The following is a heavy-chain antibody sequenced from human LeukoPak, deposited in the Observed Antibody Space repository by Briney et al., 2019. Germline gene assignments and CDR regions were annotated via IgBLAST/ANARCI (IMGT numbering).Heavy chain of an antibody. V-gene: IGHV6-1*01. CDR1: GDSVSSNSAA. Sequence: SQTLSLTCAISGDSVSSNSAAWNWIRQSPSRGLEWLGRTYYRSKWYNDYAVSVKSRITINPDTAKNQFSLQLNSVTPEDTAVYYCARGATILWLISFDYWGQGTLVTVSS. CDR2: TYYRSKWYN. D-gene: IGHD5-18*01. J-gene: IGHJ4*02. CDR3: ARGATILWLISFDY.